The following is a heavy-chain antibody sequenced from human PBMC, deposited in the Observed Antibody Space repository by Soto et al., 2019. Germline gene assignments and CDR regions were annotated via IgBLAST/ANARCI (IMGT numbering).Heavy chain of an antibody. CDR1: GGTLSSYA. D-gene: IGHD3-10*01. Sequence: SVKVSCKDSGGTLSSYAITWVRLAPGQGLEWMGGIIPIFNIPDYAQKFQGRVSITADKATNKAYMELSNLSTEDTAIYYCAKARGYGSGRNNHYYGMDVWGQGTTVTVSS. J-gene: IGHJ6*02. CDR2: IIPIFNIP. CDR3: AKARGYGSGRNNHYYGMDV. V-gene: IGHV1-69*10.